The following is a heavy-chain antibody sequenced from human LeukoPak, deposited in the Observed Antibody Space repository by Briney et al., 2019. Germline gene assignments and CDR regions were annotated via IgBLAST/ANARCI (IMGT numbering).Heavy chain of an antibody. J-gene: IGHJ6*02. D-gene: IGHD1-26*01. Sequence: ASVKVSCKASGYTFTGYYMHWVRQAPGQGLEWMGWINPNSGGTNYAQKFQGRVTMTRDTSISTAFMELSRLRSDDTAAYYCAREWELATTGNYYYYYGMDVWGQGTTVTVSS. CDR2: INPNSGGT. V-gene: IGHV1-2*02. CDR3: AREWELATTGNYYYYYGMDV. CDR1: GYTFTGYY.